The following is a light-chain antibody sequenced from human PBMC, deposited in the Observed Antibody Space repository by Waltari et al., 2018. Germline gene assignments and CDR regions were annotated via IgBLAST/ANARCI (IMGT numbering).Light chain of an antibody. J-gene: IGKJ2*01. CDR3: QQYYTAPYT. CDR1: LSILDNSNKRNY. V-gene: IGKV4-1*01. CDR2: WAS. Sequence: DIVMTQSPDSQAVSLGERATINCRSSLSILDNSNKRNYLTWYQQKAGQPPRLLISWASTRESGVPDRVSGSGYGTDFTLTISSLQAEDVEVYYCQQYYTAPYTFGQGAKLEIK.